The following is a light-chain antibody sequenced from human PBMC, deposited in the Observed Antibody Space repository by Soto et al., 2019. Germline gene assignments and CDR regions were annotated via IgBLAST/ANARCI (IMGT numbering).Light chain of an antibody. CDR2: KAS. J-gene: IGKJ1*01. V-gene: IGKV1-5*03. CDR3: QQYNSYSRT. Sequence: DIQMTQSPSTLSASVGDRVTITCRANQSISTWLAWYQQEPGKAPKLLIYKASHLDSGVASRFSGSGSGTELPLTISSLQPDDFATYYCQQYNSYSRTFGQGTKVEIK. CDR1: QSISTW.